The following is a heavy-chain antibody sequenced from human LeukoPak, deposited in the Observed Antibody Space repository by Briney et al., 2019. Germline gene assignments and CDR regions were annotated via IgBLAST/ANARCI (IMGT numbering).Heavy chain of an antibody. D-gene: IGHD3-22*01. CDR3: ARSPYDSSGYSSVLFDY. CDR2: IYTSGST. J-gene: IGHJ4*02. V-gene: IGHV4-4*07. CDR1: GGSISSYY. Sequence: SETLSLTCTVSGGSISSYYWSWIRQPAGKGLEWIGRIYTSGSTNYNPSLKSRVTMSVDTSKNQFSPKLSSVTAADTAVYYCARSPYDSSGYSSVLFDYWGQGTLVTVSS.